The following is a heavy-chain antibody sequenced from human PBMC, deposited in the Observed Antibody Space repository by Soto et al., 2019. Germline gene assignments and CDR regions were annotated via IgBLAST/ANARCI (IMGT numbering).Heavy chain of an antibody. J-gene: IGHJ2*01. D-gene: IGHD5-12*01. Sequence: GGSLRLSCAGSGFTFSSYAMTWVRRAPGKGLEWVSTISGSGGITFYADSVKGRFTISRDNSKNTLYLQMNSLRAEDTAVFFCAKHRVVAQWYFDLWGRGTLVTVSS. V-gene: IGHV3-23*01. CDR1: GFTFSSYA. CDR2: ISGSGGIT. CDR3: AKHRVVAQWYFDL.